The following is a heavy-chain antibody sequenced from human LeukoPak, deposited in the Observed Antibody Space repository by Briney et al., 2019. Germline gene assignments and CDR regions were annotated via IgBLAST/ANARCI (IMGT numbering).Heavy chain of an antibody. CDR2: MNPNSGNT. CDR1: GYTFTSYD. D-gene: IGHD4-23*01. J-gene: IGHJ6*02. V-gene: IGHV1-8*01. CDR3: ASMTTVVIGKLRSYYGMDV. Sequence: ASVKVSCKASGYTFTSYDINWVRQATGQGLEWMGWMNPNSGNTGYAQKFQGRVTMTRNTSISTAYMELSSLRSEDTAVYYCASMTTVVIGKLRSYYGMDVWGQGTTVTVSS.